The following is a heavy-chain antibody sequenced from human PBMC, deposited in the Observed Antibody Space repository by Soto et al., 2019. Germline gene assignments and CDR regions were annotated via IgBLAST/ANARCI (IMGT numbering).Heavy chain of an antibody. CDR3: ASGYYDSSGYKEFDY. D-gene: IGHD3-22*01. V-gene: IGHV1-18*04. Sequence: ASVKVSCKASGYTFTSYGISWVRQAPGQGLEWMGWISAYNGNTNYAQKLQGRVTMTTDTSTSTAYMELRSLRSDNTAVYYCASGYYDSSGYKEFDYWGQGTLVTVSS. CDR1: GYTFTSYG. CDR2: ISAYNGNT. J-gene: IGHJ4*02.